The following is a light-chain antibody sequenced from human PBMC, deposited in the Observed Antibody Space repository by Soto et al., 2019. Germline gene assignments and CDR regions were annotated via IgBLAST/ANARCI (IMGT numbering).Light chain of an antibody. Sequence: DIVMTQSPDSLAVSLGERATINCTSSQSVLYSSKNKNYLAWHQQKPGQPPKLLIYWASTRESGVPDRFSGSGSGTDFTLTISSLQAEDVAVYYCQQYYSPPYTFGQGTKLEIK. CDR2: WAS. CDR3: QQYYSPPYT. J-gene: IGKJ2*01. CDR1: QSVLYSSKNKNY. V-gene: IGKV4-1*01.